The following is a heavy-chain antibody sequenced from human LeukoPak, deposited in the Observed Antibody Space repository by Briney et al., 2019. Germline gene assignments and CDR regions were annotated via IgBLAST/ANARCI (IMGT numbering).Heavy chain of an antibody. CDR2: ISSSSSTI. CDR3: ARDFPPGYSSSWTGPWDY. J-gene: IGHJ4*02. V-gene: IGHV3-48*01. CDR1: GFTFSSYS. Sequence: GGSLRLSCAASGFTFSSYSMTRVRQAPGKGLEWVSYISSSSSTIYYADSVKGQFTISRDNAKNSLHLQMNSLRVEDTAVYYCARDFPPGYSSSWTGPWDYWGQGTLVTVSS. D-gene: IGHD6-13*01.